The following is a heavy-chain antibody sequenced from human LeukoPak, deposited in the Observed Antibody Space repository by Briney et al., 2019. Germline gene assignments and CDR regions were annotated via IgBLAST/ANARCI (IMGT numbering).Heavy chain of an antibody. D-gene: IGHD3-10*01. CDR3: ARDRATVVRGVHDY. V-gene: IGHV3-48*02. J-gene: IGHJ4*02. CDR2: VSSSSSTI. Sequence: PGGSLRLSCAASGFTFSSYGMHWVRQAPGKGLEWVSYVSSSSSTIYYADSVKGRFTISRDNAKNSLYLQMNSLRDEDTAVYYCARDRATVVRGVHDYWGQRTLVTVSS. CDR1: GFTFSSYG.